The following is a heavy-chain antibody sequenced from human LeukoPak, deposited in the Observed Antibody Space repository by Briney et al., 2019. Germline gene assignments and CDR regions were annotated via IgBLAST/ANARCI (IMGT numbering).Heavy chain of an antibody. V-gene: IGHV4-38-2*02. D-gene: IGHD3-22*01. CDR3: ARAARDGSGYYMSSFDY. J-gene: IGHJ4*02. CDR1: GYSISSDCY. CDR2: IYHSGYT. Sequence: SETLSLTCTVSGYSISSDCYLGWIRQPPGQGLEWIGGIYHSGYTYYYPSLKSRVTISVDTSKNQFSLKLSSLTAADTAVYYCARAARDGSGYYMSSFDYWGQGTLVTVSS.